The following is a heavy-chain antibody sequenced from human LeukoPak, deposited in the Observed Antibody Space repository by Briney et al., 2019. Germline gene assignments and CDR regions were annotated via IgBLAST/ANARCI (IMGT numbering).Heavy chain of an antibody. CDR1: GFTFSSYA. CDR2: ISGCGGST. Sequence: GGSLRLSCAASGFTFSSYAMNWVRQAPGKGLEWVSAISGCGGSTYYADSVKGRFTISRDNSKNTLYLQMNSLRAEDTAVYYCAKGGGELGSDYWGQGTLVTVSS. J-gene: IGHJ4*02. V-gene: IGHV3-23*01. CDR3: AKGGGELGSDY. D-gene: IGHD7-27*01.